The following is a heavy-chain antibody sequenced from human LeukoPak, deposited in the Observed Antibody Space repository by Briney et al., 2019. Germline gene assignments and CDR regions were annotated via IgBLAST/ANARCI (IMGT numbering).Heavy chain of an antibody. CDR2: IYYSGST. V-gene: IGHV4-59*01. Sequence: SETLSLTCTVSGGSISSYYWSWIRQPPGKGLEWIGYIYYSGSTNYNPSLKSRVTISVDTSKNQFSLKLSSVTAADTAVYYCALTTYRAFDIWGQGTMVTVSS. CDR1: GGSISSYY. D-gene: IGHD4-17*01. CDR3: ALTTYRAFDI. J-gene: IGHJ3*02.